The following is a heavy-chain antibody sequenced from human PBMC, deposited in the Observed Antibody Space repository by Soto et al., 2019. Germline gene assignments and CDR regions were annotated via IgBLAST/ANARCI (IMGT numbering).Heavy chain of an antibody. CDR3: ARGPLVVLNYFEY. CDR2: IFPLTDIP. CDR1: GGTFRNYP. Sequence: QVQLVQSGTEVKKPGSSVKVSCKASGGTFRNYPINWVRQAPWQGLEWMGSIFPLTDIPDYAQNFQARLTISENKSTSKAYMELSSLTSDDTAMYFCARGPLVVLNYFEYWGKGTLVTVSS. J-gene: IGHJ4*02. V-gene: IGHV1-69*02.